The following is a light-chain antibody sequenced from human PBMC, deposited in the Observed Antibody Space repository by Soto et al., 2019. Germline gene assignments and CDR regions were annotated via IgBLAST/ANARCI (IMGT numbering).Light chain of an antibody. CDR1: QSVSSN. V-gene: IGKV3-15*01. CDR3: QQYNNWPPWT. Sequence: EIVMPQSPATLSVSPGERATLSCRASQSVSSNLAWYQQKPGKAPRLLIYGASTRATGIPARFSGSGSGTEFTLTISSLQSEDFAVYYCQQYNNWPPWTFGQGNKVEIK. J-gene: IGKJ1*01. CDR2: GAS.